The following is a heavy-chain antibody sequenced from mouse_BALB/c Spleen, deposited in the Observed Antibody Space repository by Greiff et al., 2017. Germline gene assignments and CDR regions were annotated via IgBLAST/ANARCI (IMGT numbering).Heavy chain of an antibody. V-gene: IGHV1-9*01. J-gene: IGHJ3*01. D-gene: IGHD2-1*01. CDR1: GYTFSSYW. CDR3: ARHYGKRAWFAY. Sequence: QVQLQQSGAELMKPGASVKISCKATGYTFSSYWIEWVKQRPGHGLEWIGEILPGSGSTNYNEKFKGKATFTADTSSNTAYMQLSSLTSEDSAVYYGARHYGKRAWFAYWGQGTLVTVSA. CDR2: ILPGSGST.